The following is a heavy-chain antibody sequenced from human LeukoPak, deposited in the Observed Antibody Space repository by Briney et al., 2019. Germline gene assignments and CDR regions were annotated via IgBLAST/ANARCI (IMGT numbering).Heavy chain of an antibody. Sequence: GTLSLXXAVSXGSISSSNWWSWVRQPPGEGLEWIGEIYHSGSTNYNPSLKSRVTISVDKCKNLFSLKLSSPTAADTAVYYCARIPFYYYGLDVWGQGTTVTVSS. V-gene: IGHV4-4*02. J-gene: IGHJ6*02. CDR2: IYHSGST. CDR3: ARIPFYYYGLDV. CDR1: XGSISSSNW.